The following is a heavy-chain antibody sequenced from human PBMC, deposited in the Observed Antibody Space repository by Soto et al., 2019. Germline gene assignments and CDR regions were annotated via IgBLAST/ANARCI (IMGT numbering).Heavy chain of an antibody. Sequence: EVQLVESGGGLVKPGGSLRLSCAASGFTFSSYSMKWVRQAPGKGLEWVSSISSSSISIYYADSVKGRFTISRDNAKNSLYLQMNSLRAEDTAVYYCARGVKYAFDIWGQGTMVTVSS. CDR3: ARGVKYAFDI. V-gene: IGHV3-21*01. CDR1: GFTFSSYS. CDR2: ISSSSISI. J-gene: IGHJ3*02.